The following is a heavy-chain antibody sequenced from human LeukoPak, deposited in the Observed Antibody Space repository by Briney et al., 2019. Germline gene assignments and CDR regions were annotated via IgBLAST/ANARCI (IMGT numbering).Heavy chain of an antibody. CDR1: GGSISSDDSY. Sequence: NPSETLSLTCTVSGGSISSDDSYWTWIRQPPGKGLEWIGYIHYSGSSYYTPSLKSRVTMSVDTSENQFSLKLTSATAADTAVYYCTRIDYGDFYFFDYWGQGTLVTVPS. CDR2: IHYSGSS. D-gene: IGHD4-17*01. J-gene: IGHJ4*02. CDR3: TRIDYGDFYFFDY. V-gene: IGHV4-30-4*01.